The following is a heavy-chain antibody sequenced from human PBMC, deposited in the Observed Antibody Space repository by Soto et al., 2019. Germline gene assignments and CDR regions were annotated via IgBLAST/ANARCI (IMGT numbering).Heavy chain of an antibody. CDR1: GFTFSGSA. CDR3: TRTDHYGSGSYYYYYYYGMDV. D-gene: IGHD3-10*01. CDR2: IRSKANSYAT. V-gene: IGHV3-73*01. Sequence: GGSLRLSCAASGFTFSGSAMHWVRQASGKGLEWVGRIRSKANSYATAYAASVKGRFTISRDDSKNTAYLQMNSLKTEDTAVYYCTRTDHYGSGSYYYYYYYGMDVRGQGTTVIVSS. J-gene: IGHJ6*02.